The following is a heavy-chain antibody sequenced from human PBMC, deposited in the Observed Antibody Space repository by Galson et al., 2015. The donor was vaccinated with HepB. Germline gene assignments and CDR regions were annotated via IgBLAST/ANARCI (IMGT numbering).Heavy chain of an antibody. V-gene: IGHV3-64D*06. CDR1: GFNFRSHA. Sequence: SLRLSCAASGFNFRSHAMHWVRQAPGKGLDFVSTITANGDITYYADSVKGRFTISRDNSKNTLYLQLSSLRPDDTAVYYCLTPGSTSAPGQGFWGQGTLVTVSS. D-gene: IGHD3-10*01. CDR3: LTPGSTSAPGQGF. CDR2: ITANGDIT. J-gene: IGHJ4*02.